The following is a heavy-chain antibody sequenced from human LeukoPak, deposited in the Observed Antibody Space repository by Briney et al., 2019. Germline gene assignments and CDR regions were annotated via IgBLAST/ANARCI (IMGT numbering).Heavy chain of an antibody. Sequence: TGGSLRLSCAASGFTFRTYYMNWVRQTPGKGLEWVSYISPSSGAIHYADSVKGRFTIPRDNAKNSLSLQMNSLRAEDTAVYYCARDMGTSSWHAFDNWGQGTLVTVSS. J-gene: IGHJ4*02. D-gene: IGHD6-13*01. CDR2: ISPSSGAI. CDR3: ARDMGTSSWHAFDN. V-gene: IGHV3-48*01. CDR1: GFTFRTYY.